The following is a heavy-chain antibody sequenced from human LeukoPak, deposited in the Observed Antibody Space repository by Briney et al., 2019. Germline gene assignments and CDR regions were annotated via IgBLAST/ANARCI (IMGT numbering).Heavy chain of an antibody. Sequence: PGGSLKLSCAASGFTFGGSATHWVRQASGKGLEWVGRIRSKANSYATAYAASVKGRFTISRDDSKNTAYLQMNSLKTEDTAVYYCTRQLYYDFWSGYLDYWGQGTLVTVSS. J-gene: IGHJ4*02. CDR1: GFTFGGSA. CDR2: IRSKANSYAT. D-gene: IGHD3-3*01. V-gene: IGHV3-73*01. CDR3: TRQLYYDFWSGYLDY.